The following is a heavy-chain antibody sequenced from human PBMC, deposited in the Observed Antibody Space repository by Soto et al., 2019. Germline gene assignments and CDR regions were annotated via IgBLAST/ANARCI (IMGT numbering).Heavy chain of an antibody. Sequence: RASVKVSCKASGGTFSSYAISWVRQAPGQGLEWMGGIIPIFGTANYAQEFQGRVTITADESTSTAYMELSSLRSEDTAVYYCARVGRGYSYGYPDYWGQGTLVTVSS. CDR1: GGTFSSYA. J-gene: IGHJ4*02. V-gene: IGHV1-69*13. CDR2: IIPIFGTA. CDR3: ARVGRGYSYGYPDY. D-gene: IGHD5-18*01.